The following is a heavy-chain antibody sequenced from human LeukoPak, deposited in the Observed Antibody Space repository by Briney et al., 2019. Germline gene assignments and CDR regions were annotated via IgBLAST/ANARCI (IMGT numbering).Heavy chain of an antibody. Sequence: SETLSLTCAVYGGSFSGYYWSWIRQPPGKGLEWIGEINHSGSTNYNPSLKSRVTISVDTSKNQFSLKLSSVTAADTAVYYCARSRKYQLLRNWFDPWGQGALVTVSS. CDR3: ARSRKYQLLRNWFDP. CDR2: INHSGST. V-gene: IGHV4-34*01. D-gene: IGHD2-2*01. CDR1: GGSFSGYY. J-gene: IGHJ5*02.